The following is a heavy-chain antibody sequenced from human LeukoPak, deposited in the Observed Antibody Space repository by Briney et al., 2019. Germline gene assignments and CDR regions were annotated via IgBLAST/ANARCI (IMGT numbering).Heavy chain of an antibody. V-gene: IGHV3-30*02. CDR2: IRYDGSNK. CDR3: ARGRRAVTTLSGVGRNFDL. D-gene: IGHD4-17*01. J-gene: IGHJ2*01. CDR1: GFTFSSYG. Sequence: GGSLRLSCAASGFTFSSYGMHWVRQAPGKGLEWVAFIRYDGSNKYYADSVKGRFTISRDNSKNTLYLQMNSLRGEDTAVYYCARGRRAVTTLSGVGRNFDLWGRGTLVTVSS.